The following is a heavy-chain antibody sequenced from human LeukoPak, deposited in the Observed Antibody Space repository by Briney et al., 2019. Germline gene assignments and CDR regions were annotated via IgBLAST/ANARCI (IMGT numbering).Heavy chain of an antibody. CDR2: INPNSGGT. V-gene: IGHV1-2*02. J-gene: IGHJ5*02. CDR3: ARENVWGSYRFHT. CDR1: GYTFTGYY. Sequence: ASMKVSCKASGYTFTGYYMHWVRQAPGQGLEWMGWINPNSGGTNYAQKFQGRVTMTRDTSISTAYMELSRLRSDDTAVYYCARENVWGSYRFHTWGQGTLVTVSS. D-gene: IGHD3-16*02.